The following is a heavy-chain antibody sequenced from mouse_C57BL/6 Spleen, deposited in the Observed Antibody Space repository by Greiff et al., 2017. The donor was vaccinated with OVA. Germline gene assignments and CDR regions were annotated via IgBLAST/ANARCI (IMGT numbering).Heavy chain of an antibody. D-gene: IGHD1-1*02. CDR3: ARDYSYYCDY. Sequence: QVQLQQSGAELARPGASVKLSCKASGYTFTSYGISWVKQRTGQGLEWIGEIYPRSGNTYYNEKFKGKATLTADKSSSTAYMELRSLTSEDSAVYFCARDYSYYCDYWGQGTTLTVSS. CDR1: GYTFTSYG. CDR2: IYPRSGNT. J-gene: IGHJ2*01. V-gene: IGHV1-81*01.